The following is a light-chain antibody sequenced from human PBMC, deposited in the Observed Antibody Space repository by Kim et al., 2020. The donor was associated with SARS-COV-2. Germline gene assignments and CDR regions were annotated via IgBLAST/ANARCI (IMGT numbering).Light chain of an antibody. CDR1: KLGDKY. Sequence: VSPGQTASITCSGDKLGDKYACWYQQKPGQSPVLVIYQESKRPAGIPERFSGSNSGNTATLTISGTQAMDEADYYCQAWDSSTVVFGGGTKLTVL. J-gene: IGLJ2*01. V-gene: IGLV3-1*01. CDR2: QES. CDR3: QAWDSSTVV.